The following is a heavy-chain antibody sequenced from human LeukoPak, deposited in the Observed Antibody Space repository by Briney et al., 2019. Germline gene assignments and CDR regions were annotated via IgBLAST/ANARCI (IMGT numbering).Heavy chain of an antibody. CDR3: ARVPYGYARKYKEYYFDY. D-gene: IGHD1-14*01. J-gene: IGHJ4*02. V-gene: IGHV1-8*01. Sequence: ASVKVSCKASGYTFTSYDINWVRQATGQGLEWMGWMSPNSGNTGYAQKFQGRVTITRNTSISTAYMELSSLRSEDTAVYYCARVPYGYARKYKEYYFDYWGQGTLVTVSS. CDR1: GYTFTSYD. CDR2: MSPNSGNT.